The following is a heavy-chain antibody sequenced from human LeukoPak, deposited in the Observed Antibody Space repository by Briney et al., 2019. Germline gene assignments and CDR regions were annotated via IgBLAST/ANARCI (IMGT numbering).Heavy chain of an antibody. V-gene: IGHV4-4*07. CDR3: AQVVVAATRYFDY. Sequence: SETLSLTCTVSGGSVSSYYWSWIRQPAGKGLEWIGRIYASGTINYNPSLKSRVTMSMDTSKNQFSLKLSSVTAADTAVYYCAQVVVAATRYFDYWGQGTLVTVSS. J-gene: IGHJ4*02. D-gene: IGHD2-15*01. CDR2: IYASGTI. CDR1: GGSVSSYY.